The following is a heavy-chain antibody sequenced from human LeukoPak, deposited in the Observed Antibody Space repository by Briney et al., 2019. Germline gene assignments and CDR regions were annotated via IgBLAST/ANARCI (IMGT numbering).Heavy chain of an antibody. CDR2: IIPIFGTA. CDR3: ARAPRYFDRFSVFDP. J-gene: IGHJ5*02. V-gene: IGHV1-69*05. D-gene: IGHD3-9*01. CDR1: GGTFSSYA. Sequence: ASVKVSCKASGGTFSSYAISWVRQAPGQGLEWMGGIIPIFGTANYAQKFQGRVTITTDESTSTAYMELSSLRSEDTAVYYCARAPRYFDRFSVFDPWGQGTLVTVSS.